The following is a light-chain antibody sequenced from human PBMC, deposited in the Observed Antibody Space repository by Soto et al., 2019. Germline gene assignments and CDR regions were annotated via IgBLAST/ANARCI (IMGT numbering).Light chain of an antibody. J-gene: IGLJ2*01. Sequence: QSALTQPRSVSGSPGQSVTISCTGTSSDVGAYNYVSWYQQHPGKAPKLMIYDVTKRPSGVPDRFSGSKSGITASLTISGLQAEDEADYYCCSYAVTFTLVFGGGTKLTVL. CDR1: SSDVGAYNY. V-gene: IGLV2-11*01. CDR3: CSYAVTFTLV. CDR2: DVT.